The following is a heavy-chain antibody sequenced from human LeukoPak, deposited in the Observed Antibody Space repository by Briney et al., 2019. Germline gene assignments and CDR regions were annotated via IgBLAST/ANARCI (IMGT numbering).Heavy chain of an antibody. CDR3: AKVSTGAMDV. J-gene: IGHJ6*04. V-gene: IGHV3-43D*04. CDR1: GFTFDDYA. Sequence: GGSLRLSCAASGFTFDDYAMQWVRQAPGKGLEWVSLISWDGGSTYYADSVKGRFTISRDNSKNSLYLQMNSLRAEDTALYYCAKVSTGAMDVWGKGTTVTVSS. CDR2: ISWDGGST. D-gene: IGHD2-8*02.